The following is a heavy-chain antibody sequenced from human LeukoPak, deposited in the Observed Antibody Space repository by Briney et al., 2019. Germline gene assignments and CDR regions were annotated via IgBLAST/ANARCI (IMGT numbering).Heavy chain of an antibody. V-gene: IGHV3-23*01. Sequence: GGSLRLSCAAPGYTFSSYAMSWVRQAPGKGLEWVSAISGSGGSTYYADSVKGRLTISRDNSKNTLYLQMNSLRAEDTAVYYCAKERLVRGVHSFFDYWGQGTLVTVSS. CDR3: AKERLVRGVHSFFDY. CDR2: ISGSGGST. D-gene: IGHD3-10*01. CDR1: GYTFSSYA. J-gene: IGHJ4*02.